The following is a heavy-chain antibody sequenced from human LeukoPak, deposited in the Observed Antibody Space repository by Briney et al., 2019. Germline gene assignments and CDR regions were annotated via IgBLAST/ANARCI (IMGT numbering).Heavy chain of an antibody. D-gene: IGHD6-13*01. CDR2: IYYSGST. CDR1: GGSISSYY. Sequence: SETLSLTCTVSGGSISSYYWSWIRQPPGKGLEWIGYIYYSGSTNYNPSLKSRVTISVDTSKNQFSLKLSSVTAADTAVYYCARAGPSIAAAAWYFDYWGQGTLVTVSS. V-gene: IGHV4-59*01. CDR3: ARAGPSIAAAAWYFDY. J-gene: IGHJ4*02.